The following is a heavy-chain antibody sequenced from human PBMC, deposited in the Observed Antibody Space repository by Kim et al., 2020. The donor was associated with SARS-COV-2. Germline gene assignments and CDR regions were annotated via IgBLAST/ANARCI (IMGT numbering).Heavy chain of an antibody. CDR2: IYYSGST. V-gene: IGHV4-31*03. J-gene: IGHJ4*02. Sequence: SETLSLTCTVSGGSISSGGYYWSWIRQHPGKGLEWIGYIYYSGSTYSNPSLKSRVTISVDTSKNQFSLKLSSVTAADTAVYYCARATMITFGGVIDHFDYWGQGTLGTVSS. CDR3: ARATMITFGGVIDHFDY. CDR1: GGSISSGGYY. D-gene: IGHD3-16*02.